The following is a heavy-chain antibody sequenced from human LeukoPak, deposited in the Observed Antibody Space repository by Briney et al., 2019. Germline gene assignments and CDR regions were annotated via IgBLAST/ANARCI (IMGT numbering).Heavy chain of an antibody. V-gene: IGHV3-23*01. CDR2: ISGSGGST. J-gene: IGHJ4*02. CDR1: GFTFSTYA. D-gene: IGHD5-24*01. Sequence: GGSLRLSCAASGFTFSTYAMSWVRQAPGKGLEWVSGISGSGGSTYYADSVKGRFTISRDNSKNTLYLQMNSLRAEDTAVYYCAKMAREDGYNSWGRGTLVTVSS. CDR3: AKMAREDGYNS.